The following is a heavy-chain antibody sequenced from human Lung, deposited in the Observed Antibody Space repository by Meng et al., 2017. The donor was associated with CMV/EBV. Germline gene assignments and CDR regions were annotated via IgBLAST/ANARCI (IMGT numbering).Heavy chain of an antibody. J-gene: IGHJ3*02. CDR1: GGSVSSGSFY. CDR3: ARVPQNIAAAGISAFDI. D-gene: IGHD6-13*01. CDR2: VYYSGST. Sequence: LSCTVSGGSVSSGSFYWSWIRQPPGEGLEWIGFVYYSGSTNYNPALKSRVTMSIDTSKNQFSLKLSSVTAADTAMYYCARVPQNIAAAGISAFDIXGQGXMVTVSS. V-gene: IGHV4-61*01.